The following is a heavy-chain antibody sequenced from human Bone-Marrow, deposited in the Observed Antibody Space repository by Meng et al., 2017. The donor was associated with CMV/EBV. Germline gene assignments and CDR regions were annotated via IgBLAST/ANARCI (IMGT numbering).Heavy chain of an antibody. D-gene: IGHD1-7*01. CDR2: VYSGGSGT. V-gene: IGHV3-23*03. CDR3: AREKTGTTYENYYYYYGMDV. J-gene: IGHJ6*02. Sequence: GRSLRLPCTGSGCTSRNFPLGRVRQTPGKWLDWVSYVYSGGSGTYYRDSVKGRFTISRDDTTNTLYLRMNNLRAEDTAVYYCAREKTGTTYENYYYYYGMDVWGQGTSVTVSS. CDR1: GCTSRNFP.